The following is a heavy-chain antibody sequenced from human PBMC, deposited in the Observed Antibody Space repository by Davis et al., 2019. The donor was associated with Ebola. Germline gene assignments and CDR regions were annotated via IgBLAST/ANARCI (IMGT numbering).Heavy chain of an antibody. CDR1: GFTSSSYA. V-gene: IGHV3-23*01. Sequence: SLNISCGASGFTSSSYAMSWLRQPPGKGLEWVSAISGSGGSTYYADSVKGRFTISRDNSKNTLYLQMNSLRAEDTAVYYCARSLWPLCDYWGQGTLVTVSS. CDR3: ARSLWPLCDY. CDR2: ISGSGGST. J-gene: IGHJ4*02. D-gene: IGHD3-10*01.